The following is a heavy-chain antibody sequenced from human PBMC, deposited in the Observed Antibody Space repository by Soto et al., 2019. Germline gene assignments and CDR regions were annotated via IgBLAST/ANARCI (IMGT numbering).Heavy chain of an antibody. CDR3: ATEDHSSGHAGTFPH. D-gene: IGHD3-22*01. V-gene: IGHV3-30-3*01. CDR1: AFTFSNYV. J-gene: IGHJ1*01. Sequence: QVQLVESGGGVVQPGRSLRLSCAASAFTFSNYVMHWVRQAPGKGLEWVAAISKDGISEHYADSVKGRFTISRDNSKNTLYVHMDTLRTEGAAVYYCATEDHSSGHAGTFPHWGQGTLVTVSS. CDR2: ISKDGISE.